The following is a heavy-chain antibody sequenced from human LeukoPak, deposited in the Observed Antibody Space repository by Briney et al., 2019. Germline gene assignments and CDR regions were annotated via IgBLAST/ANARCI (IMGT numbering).Heavy chain of an antibody. Sequence: GGSLRLSCAASGLTFSSYAMSWVRQAAGKGLEWVSAISGSGGSTYYADSVKGRFTISRDNSKNTLYLQMNSLRAEDTAVYYCAREIVVVVAATRYYYYGMDVWGQGTTVTVSS. V-gene: IGHV3-23*01. J-gene: IGHJ6*02. CDR2: ISGSGGST. CDR1: GLTFSSYA. D-gene: IGHD2-15*01. CDR3: AREIVVVVAATRYYYYGMDV.